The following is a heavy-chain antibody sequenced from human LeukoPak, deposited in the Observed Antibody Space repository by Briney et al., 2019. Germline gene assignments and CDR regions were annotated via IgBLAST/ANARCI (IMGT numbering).Heavy chain of an antibody. J-gene: IGHJ3*02. CDR2: ISGTGGST. Sequence: GGSLRLSCAASGFTFSTYAMTWVRQAPGKGLGWVSLISGTGGSTYYADSVKGRFTITRDNSKNTLYLQMYSLRAADTAVYYCAKANVKYCSGGSCFDAFDIWGQGTMVTVSS. CDR1: GFTFSTYA. V-gene: IGHV3-23*01. D-gene: IGHD2-15*01. CDR3: AKANVKYCSGGSCFDAFDI.